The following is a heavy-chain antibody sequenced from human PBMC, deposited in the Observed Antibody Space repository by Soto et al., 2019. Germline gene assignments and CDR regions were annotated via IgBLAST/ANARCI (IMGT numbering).Heavy chain of an antibody. CDR2: ISAYNGNT. Sequence: ASVKASCKAPGYTFTSYGIIWVRQAPGQGLEWMGWISAYNGNTNYAQKLQGRVTMTTDTSTSTAYMELRSLRSDDTAVYYCARVGGLLSPHRSLMDVWGQGTTVTVS. CDR1: GYTFTSYG. V-gene: IGHV1-18*04. J-gene: IGHJ6*02. D-gene: IGHD3-10*01. CDR3: ARVGGLLSPHRSLMDV.